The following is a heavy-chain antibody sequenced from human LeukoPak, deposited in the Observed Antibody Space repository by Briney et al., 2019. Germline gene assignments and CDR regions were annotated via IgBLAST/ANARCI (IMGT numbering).Heavy chain of an antibody. CDR3: AKDGLQFSEWLPPLGY. J-gene: IGHJ4*02. D-gene: IGHD3-3*01. CDR2: IYYSGST. CDR1: GGSISSYY. Sequence: SETLSLTCTVSGGSISSYYWSWIRQPPGKGLEWIGYIYYSGSTNYNPSLKSRVTISVDTSKNQFSLKLSSVTAADTAVYYCAKDGLQFSEWLPPLGYWGQGTLVTVSS. V-gene: IGHV4-59*12.